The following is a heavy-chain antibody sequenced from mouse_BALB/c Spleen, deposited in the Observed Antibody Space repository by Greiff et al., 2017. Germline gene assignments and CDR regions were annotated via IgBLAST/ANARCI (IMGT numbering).Heavy chain of an antibody. CDR2: ISYSGST. J-gene: IGHJ4*01. V-gene: IGHV3-8*02. CDR3: ARAGLLKDAMDY. CDR1: GDSITSGY. Sequence: VQLKQSGPSLVKPSQTLSLTCSVTGDSITSGYWNWIRKFPGNKLEYMGYISYSGSTYYNPSLKSRISITRDTSKNQYYLQLNSVTTEDTATYYCARAGLLKDAMDYWGQGTSVTVSS. D-gene: IGHD2-3*01.